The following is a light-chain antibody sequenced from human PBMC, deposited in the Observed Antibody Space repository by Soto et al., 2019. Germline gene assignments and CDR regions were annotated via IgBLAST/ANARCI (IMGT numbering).Light chain of an antibody. CDR2: HAS. CDR1: QSVSNTY. CDR3: QHYGSSRA. V-gene: IGKV3D-20*01. J-gene: IGKJ4*01. Sequence: EIVLTQSPATLSLSPGERATLSCGASQSVSNTYLAWYQHKPGLAPRLLVYHASSRATGIPDRFSGSGSGTGLTLTISRLEPEDFAVYYCQHYGSSRACGGGTNGGLK.